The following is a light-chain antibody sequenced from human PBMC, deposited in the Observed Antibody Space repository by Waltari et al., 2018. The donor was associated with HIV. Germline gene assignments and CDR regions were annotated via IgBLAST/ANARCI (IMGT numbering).Light chain of an antibody. CDR1: SSDVGGYKY. Sequence: QSALTPPASVSGSPGQWITISCTGSSSDVGGYKYVSWYQQHPGKAPKLIIYEVSNRPLGVSNRFSGSKSGNTASLTISGLQAEDEADYYCSSFTSRTTWVFGGGTKLTVL. V-gene: IGLV2-14*01. J-gene: IGLJ3*02. CDR2: EVS. CDR3: SSFTSRTTWV.